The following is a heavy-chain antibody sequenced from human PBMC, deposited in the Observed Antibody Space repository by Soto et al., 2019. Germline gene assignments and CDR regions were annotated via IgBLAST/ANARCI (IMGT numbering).Heavy chain of an antibody. CDR1: GFTFSDYF. Sequence: QVHLVESGGGVVKPAGSLRLSCAASGFTFSDYFMSWIRQAPRKGLEWVSFISGSGDNIKYADSVKGRFTISRDNAKNSLYLQMNSLRDEDTAVYYCVRDSARIVVVPRVDGDNWFDPWGQGTLVTVSS. J-gene: IGHJ5*02. CDR3: VRDSARIVVVPRVDGDNWFDP. D-gene: IGHD2-2*01. V-gene: IGHV3-11*04. CDR2: ISGSGDNI.